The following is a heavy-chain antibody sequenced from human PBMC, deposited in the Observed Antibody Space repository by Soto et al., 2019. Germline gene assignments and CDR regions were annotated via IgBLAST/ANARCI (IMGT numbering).Heavy chain of an antibody. J-gene: IGHJ3*02. CDR3: ARSYSSSWYMDVNDAFDI. CDR1: GGSISSSNW. D-gene: IGHD6-13*01. CDR2: IYHSGST. Sequence: PSETLSLTCAVSGGSISSSNWWSWVRQPPGKGLEWIGEIYHSGSTNYNPSLKSRVTISVDKSKNQFSLKLSSVTAADTAVYYCARSYSSSWYMDVNDAFDIWGQGKMVTVSS. V-gene: IGHV4-4*02.